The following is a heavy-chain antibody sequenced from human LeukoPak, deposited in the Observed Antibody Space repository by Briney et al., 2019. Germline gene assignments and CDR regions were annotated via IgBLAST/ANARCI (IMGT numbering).Heavy chain of an antibody. CDR3: ARFAKGYGSGDIDY. V-gene: IGHV3-7*03. CDR1: GFTFSRCW. CDR2: IKQDGGLK. Sequence: GGSLRLSCAASGFTFSRCWMSWARQAPGKGLEWVANIKQDGGLKHYADSVKGRFTISRDNANNSLYLQMNSLRAEDTAVYFCARFAKGYGSGDIDYWGQGTLVTVSS. J-gene: IGHJ4*02. D-gene: IGHD3-10*01.